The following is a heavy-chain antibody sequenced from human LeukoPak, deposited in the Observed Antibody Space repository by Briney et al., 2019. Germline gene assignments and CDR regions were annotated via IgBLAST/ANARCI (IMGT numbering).Heavy chain of an antibody. D-gene: IGHD5-18*01. J-gene: IGHJ4*02. Sequence: SQTLSLTCTVSGGSISSGTYFWSWIRQHPGKGLEWIGYIFYSGSTYYNPPLKSRVTISVDTSKNQFSLRLSSVTAADTAVYYCARVSDTPMYYFDYWGQGTLVTISS. CDR1: GGSISSGTYF. CDR2: IFYSGST. CDR3: ARVSDTPMYYFDY. V-gene: IGHV4-31*03.